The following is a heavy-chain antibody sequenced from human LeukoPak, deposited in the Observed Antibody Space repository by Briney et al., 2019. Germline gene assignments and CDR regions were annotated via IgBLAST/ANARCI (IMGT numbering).Heavy chain of an antibody. Sequence: SETLSLTCTVSGGSISSGGYYWSWIRQHPGKGLEWIGYIYYSGSTYYNPSLKSRVTISVDTSKNQFSLKLSSVTAADTAVYYCARGPLRSGYYRPNWFDPWGQGTLVTVSS. CDR3: ARGPLRSGYYRPNWFDP. CDR2: IYYSGST. V-gene: IGHV4-31*03. D-gene: IGHD3-3*01. J-gene: IGHJ5*02. CDR1: GGSISSGGYY.